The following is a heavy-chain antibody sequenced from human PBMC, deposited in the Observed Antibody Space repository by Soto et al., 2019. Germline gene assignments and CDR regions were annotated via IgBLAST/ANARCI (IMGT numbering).Heavy chain of an antibody. D-gene: IGHD4-17*01. CDR3: AAPDFGDYWYFDL. V-gene: IGHV1-58*01. J-gene: IGHJ2*01. CDR1: GFTFSSSI. Sequence: QMQLVQSGPEVKKPGTSVKVSCKASGFTFSSSIVQWVRQARGQRLEWIGWIVVGSDHTNYEQKFQERVTITRDMSTSTAYMELSSLRSEDTAVYYCAAPDFGDYWYFDLWGRGTLVTVSS. CDR2: IVVGSDHT.